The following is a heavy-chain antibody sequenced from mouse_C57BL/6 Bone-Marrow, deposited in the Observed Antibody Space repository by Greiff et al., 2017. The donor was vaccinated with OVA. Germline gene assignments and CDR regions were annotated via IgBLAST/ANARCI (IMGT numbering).Heavy chain of an antibody. Sequence: VQLQQPGAELVKPGASVKMSCKASGYTFTSYWITWVKQRPGQGLEWIGDIYPGSGSTNYNEKFKSKATLTVDTSSSTAYMQLSSLTSEDSAVYYCARRWYYGNYAVYAMDYWGQGTSVTVSS. CDR1: GYTFTSYW. V-gene: IGHV1-55*01. D-gene: IGHD2-1*01. CDR2: IYPGSGST. J-gene: IGHJ4*01. CDR3: ARRWYYGNYAVYAMDY.